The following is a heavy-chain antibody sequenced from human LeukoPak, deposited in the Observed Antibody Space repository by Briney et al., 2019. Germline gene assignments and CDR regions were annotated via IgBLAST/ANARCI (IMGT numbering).Heavy chain of an antibody. Sequence: GGSLRLSCAASGFTLSSYWMHWVRQAPGKGLVWVSRINSDGSSTTYADSVKGRFTISRDHAKNTLSLQMNSLSAEDTAVYYCARELGVGVIGDAFDMWGQGTMVTVSS. V-gene: IGHV3-74*01. D-gene: IGHD3-22*01. CDR2: INSDGSST. CDR3: ARELGVGVIGDAFDM. J-gene: IGHJ3*02. CDR1: GFTLSSYW.